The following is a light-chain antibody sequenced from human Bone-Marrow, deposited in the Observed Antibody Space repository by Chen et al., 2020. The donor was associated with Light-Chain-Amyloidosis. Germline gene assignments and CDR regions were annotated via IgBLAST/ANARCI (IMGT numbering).Light chain of an antibody. V-gene: IGLV2-14*01. CDR1: SSVVGGDNH. CDR2: EVT. CDR3: SSYTITNTLV. Sequence: QSALTQPASVSGSPGLSITIPCTGTSSVVGGDNHVSWYQQHPDKAPKLMIYEVTNRPSWVPDRFSGSKSNNTASLTISGLQTEDEADYFCSSYTITNTLVFGSGTRVTVL. J-gene: IGLJ1*01.